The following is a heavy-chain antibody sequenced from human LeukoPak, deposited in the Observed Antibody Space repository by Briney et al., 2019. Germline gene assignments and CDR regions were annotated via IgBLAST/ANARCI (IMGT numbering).Heavy chain of an antibody. CDR1: GFTFSNYA. V-gene: IGHV3-23*01. D-gene: IGHD3-22*01. CDR3: AKAYYYDSSGYYGVRTTYYYYMDV. CDR2: ITGSGGST. J-gene: IGHJ6*03. Sequence: GGSLRLSCAASGFTFSNYAMSWVRQAPGKGLEWVSTITGSGGSTYYADSVKGRFTISRDNSKNTLYLQMNSLRAEDTAVYYCAKAYYYDSSGYYGVRTTYYYYMDVWGKGTTVTVSS.